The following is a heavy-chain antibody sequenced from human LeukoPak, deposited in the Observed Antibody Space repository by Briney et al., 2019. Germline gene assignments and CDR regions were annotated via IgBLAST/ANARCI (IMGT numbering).Heavy chain of an antibody. D-gene: IGHD3-16*01. CDR1: GFTFSSYW. CDR3: ARGGGLDV. CDR2: INHNGNVN. V-gene: IGHV3-7*03. Sequence: GGSLRLSCAASGFTFSSYWMNWARQAPGKGLEWVASINHNGNVNYYVDSVKGRFTISRDNARNSLYLQMSSLRAEDTAVYFCARGGGLDVWGQGATVTVSS. J-gene: IGHJ6*02.